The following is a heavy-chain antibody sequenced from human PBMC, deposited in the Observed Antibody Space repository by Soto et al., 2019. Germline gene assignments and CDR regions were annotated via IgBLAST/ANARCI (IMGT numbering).Heavy chain of an antibody. V-gene: IGHV3-7*01. D-gene: IGHD6-13*01. CDR2: IKQDGSEK. J-gene: IGHJ4*02. CDR3: ARSMRLPHSNCWYAVDY. CDR1: GFTFSSYW. Sequence: GGSLRLSCAASGFTFSSYWMSWVRQAPGKGLEWVANIKQDGSEKYYVNSVKGRFTISRDNAKKALYLQMNSLRAEDTAVYYCARSMRLPHSNCWYAVDYWGQGTLVTVSS.